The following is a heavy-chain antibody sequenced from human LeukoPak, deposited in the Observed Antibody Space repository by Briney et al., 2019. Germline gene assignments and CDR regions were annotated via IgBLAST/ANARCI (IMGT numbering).Heavy chain of an antibody. J-gene: IGHJ5*02. V-gene: IGHV4-59*08. CDR3: ARHKLNWFDP. CDR1: GGSISSYY. Sequence: SETLSLTCTVSGGSISSYYWSWIWQPPGKGLEWIGYIYYSGSTNYNPSLKSRVTISVDTSKNQFSLKLSSVTAADTAVYYCARHKLNWFDPWGQGTLVTVSS. CDR2: IYYSGST.